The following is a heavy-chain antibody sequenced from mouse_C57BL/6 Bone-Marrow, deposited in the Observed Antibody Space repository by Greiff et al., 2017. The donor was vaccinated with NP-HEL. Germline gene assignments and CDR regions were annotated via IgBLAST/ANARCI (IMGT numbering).Heavy chain of an antibody. CDR3: ARSAYYDYEDWYFDV. Sequence: QVQLKESGAELVRPGTSVKVSCKASGYAFTNYLIEWVKKRPGQGLEWIGVINPGSGGTNYNEKFKGKATLTADKSSSTAYMQLSSLTSEDSAIYCCARSAYYDYEDWYFDVWGTGTTVTVSS. J-gene: IGHJ1*03. D-gene: IGHD2-4*01. CDR1: GYAFTNYL. CDR2: INPGSGGT. V-gene: IGHV1-54*01.